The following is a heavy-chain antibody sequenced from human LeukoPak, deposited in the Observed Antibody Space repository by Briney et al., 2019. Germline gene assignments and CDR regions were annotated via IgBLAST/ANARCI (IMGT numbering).Heavy chain of an antibody. Sequence: GRSLRLSCAASGFTFSSYAMHWVRQAPGKGLEWVAVISYDGSNKYYADSVKGRFTISRDNSKNTLYLQMNSLRAEGTAVYYCARGSYYYDSSGHHYFDYWGQGTLVTVSS. CDR1: GFTFSSYA. J-gene: IGHJ4*02. D-gene: IGHD3-22*01. CDR2: ISYDGSNK. CDR3: ARGSYYYDSSGHHYFDY. V-gene: IGHV3-30*04.